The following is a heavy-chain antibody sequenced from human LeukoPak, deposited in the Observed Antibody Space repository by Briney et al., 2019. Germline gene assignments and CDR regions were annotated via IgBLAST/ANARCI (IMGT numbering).Heavy chain of an antibody. J-gene: IGHJ4*02. CDR2: ISGHNGHT. Sequence: ASAKDSCKASGYTFTSNGINWGRQDPGQGREWMGWISGHNGHTKYVQKLQGGVTMTTETSTNTAYTELRNLTSDDTAVYYCARGPGIAMAGVFDYWGQGSLVTVSS. CDR3: ARGPGIAMAGVFDY. V-gene: IGHV1-18*04. D-gene: IGHD6-19*01. CDR1: GYTFTSNG.